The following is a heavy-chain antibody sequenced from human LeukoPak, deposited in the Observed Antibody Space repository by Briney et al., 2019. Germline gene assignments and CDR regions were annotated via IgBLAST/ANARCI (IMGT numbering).Heavy chain of an antibody. J-gene: IGHJ4*02. Sequence: GGSLRLSCGASRFTFDDYAMHWVRQAPGKGLEWVSGISWNSGSIGYADSVKGRFTISRDNAKNSLYLQMNSLRAEDMALYYCAKDMGQWLGKIDYWGQGTLVTVSS. V-gene: IGHV3-9*03. CDR2: ISWNSGSI. D-gene: IGHD6-19*01. CDR3: AKDMGQWLGKIDY. CDR1: RFTFDDYA.